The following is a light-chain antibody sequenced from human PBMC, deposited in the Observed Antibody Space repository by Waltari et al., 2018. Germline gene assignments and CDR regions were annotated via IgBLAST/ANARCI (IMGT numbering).Light chain of an antibody. V-gene: IGKV1-5*01. CDR2: DAS. CDR3: QQYNSYSWT. CDR1: QSISSW. J-gene: IGKJ1*01. Sequence: DIQMTQSPSTLSASVGDRVTITCRASQSISSWLAWYQQQPGKAPKLLIYDASSLASGVPARFSGSGSGTEFTLTISSLQPDDFATYYCQQYNSYSWTFGQGTKVEIK.